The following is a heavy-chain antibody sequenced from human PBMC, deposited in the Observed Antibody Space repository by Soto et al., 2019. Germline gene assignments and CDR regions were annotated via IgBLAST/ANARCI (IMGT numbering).Heavy chain of an antibody. Sequence: EVQLVESGGGLVQPGGSLRLSCAASGFTFSSYWMHWVRQAPGKGLVWVSRINSDGRSTSYADYVKGRFTISRDNAKNTLYLQMTRLRAEDTAVYYCARGVDGIAVAGIYYYYGMDVWGQGTTVTVSS. CDR2: INSDGRST. CDR3: ARGVDGIAVAGIYYYYGMDV. D-gene: IGHD6-19*01. V-gene: IGHV3-74*01. CDR1: GFTFSSYW. J-gene: IGHJ6*02.